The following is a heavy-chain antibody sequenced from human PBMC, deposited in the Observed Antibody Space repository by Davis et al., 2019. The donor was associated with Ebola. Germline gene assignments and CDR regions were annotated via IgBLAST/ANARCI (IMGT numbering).Heavy chain of an antibody. Sequence: GESLKISCKGSGYTFTAFWIAWVRQMPGKGLEWMGTISPYDSDTRYSPSFQGQVTISADKSTSTAYLQWSSLKASDTAIYYCARSDGDLDYWGQGTLVAVSS. CDR1: GYTFTAFW. CDR3: ARSDGDLDY. V-gene: IGHV5-51*01. CDR2: ISPYDSDT. J-gene: IGHJ4*02. D-gene: IGHD4-17*01.